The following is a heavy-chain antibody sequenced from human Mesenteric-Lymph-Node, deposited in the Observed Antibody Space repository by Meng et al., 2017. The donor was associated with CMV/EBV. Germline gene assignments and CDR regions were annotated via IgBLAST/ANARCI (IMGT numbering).Heavy chain of an antibody. Sequence: SNSGITWVRQDTGQGLEWVGGMSHIYGTVTYEKRFKGKVTITTDKSTSTAYKEMSRLRPEDAAVCYCERAVNEVGGVNLTPHSNFDFWGQGTLGTGAS. D-gene: IGHD3-10*01. CDR1: SNSG. V-gene: IGHV1-69*05. CDR3: ERAVNEVGGVNLTPHSNFDF. CDR2: MSHIYGTV. J-gene: IGHJ4*02.